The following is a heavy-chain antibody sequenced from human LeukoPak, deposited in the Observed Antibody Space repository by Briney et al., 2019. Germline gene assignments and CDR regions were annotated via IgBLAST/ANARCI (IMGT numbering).Heavy chain of an antibody. CDR1: GGTFSSYA. Sequence: ASVKVSCKASGGTFSSYAISWVRQAPGQGLEWMGWISAYNGNTNYAQKLQGRVTMTTDTSTSTAYMELRSLRSDDTAVYYCAREAGDYYDSSGVLFDYWGQGTLVTVSS. CDR2: ISAYNGNT. V-gene: IGHV1-18*01. D-gene: IGHD3-22*01. CDR3: AREAGDYYDSSGVLFDY. J-gene: IGHJ4*02.